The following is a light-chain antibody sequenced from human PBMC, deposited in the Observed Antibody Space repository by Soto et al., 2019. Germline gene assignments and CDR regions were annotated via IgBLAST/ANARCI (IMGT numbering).Light chain of an antibody. CDR2: DAS. J-gene: IGKJ2*01. CDR1: QSINSN. CDR3: QHYKNWPYT. V-gene: IGKV3-15*01. Sequence: EILMTQSPATLSVSPGERATLSCRASQSINSNLAWFQQKPGQAPRLLIYDASTRATGIPAAFSGSVSGTEFTLTISSLQSEDFAVYYCQHYKNWPYTFGQGTKLEIK.